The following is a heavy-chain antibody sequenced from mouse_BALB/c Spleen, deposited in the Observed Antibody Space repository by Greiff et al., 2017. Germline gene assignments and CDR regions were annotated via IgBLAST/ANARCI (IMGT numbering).Heavy chain of an antibody. V-gene: IGHV1S81*02. D-gene: IGHD1-1*01. J-gene: IGHJ3*01. CDR2: INPSNGRT. CDR3: ARYYGSLAWFAY. CDR1: GYTFTSYW. Sequence: QVQLQQSGAELVKPGASVKLSCKASGYTFTSYWMHWVKQRPGQGLEWIGEINPSNGRTNYNEKFKSKATLTVDKSSSTAYMQLSSLTSEDSAVYYCARYYGSLAWFAYWGQGTLVTVSA.